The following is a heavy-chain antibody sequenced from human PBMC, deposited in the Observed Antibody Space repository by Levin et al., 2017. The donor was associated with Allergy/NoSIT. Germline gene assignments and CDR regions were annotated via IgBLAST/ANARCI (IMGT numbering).Heavy chain of an antibody. CDR1: GFTVSSNY. Sequence: HPGESLKISCAASGFTVSSNYMSWVRQAPGKGLEWVSVICSGGGTQYADSVKGRFTISRDNSKNTLYLQMNSLRAEDTALYYCARRGYCANGVCPRLQYFDYWGQGTLVTVSS. J-gene: IGHJ4*02. V-gene: IGHV3-53*01. CDR2: ICSGGGT. D-gene: IGHD2-8*01. CDR3: ARRGYCANGVCPRLQYFDY.